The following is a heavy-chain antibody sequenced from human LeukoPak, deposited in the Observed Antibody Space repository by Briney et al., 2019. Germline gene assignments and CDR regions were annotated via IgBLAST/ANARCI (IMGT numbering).Heavy chain of an antibody. Sequence: GGSLRLSCVASGFTFSSNWMSWVRQAPGKGLEWLANIKYDGSEKYYVDSVKGRFSISRDNAKNSVFLEMNSLRAEDTAEYYCARSKSYAFDFWGPGKMVTVSS. CDR1: GFTFSSNW. V-gene: IGHV3-7*01. CDR3: ARSKSYAFDF. J-gene: IGHJ3*01. CDR2: IKYDGSEK. D-gene: IGHD6-13*01.